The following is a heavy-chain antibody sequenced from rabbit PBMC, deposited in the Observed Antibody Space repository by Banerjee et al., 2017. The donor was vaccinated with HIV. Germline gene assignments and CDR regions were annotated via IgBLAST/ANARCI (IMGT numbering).Heavy chain of an antibody. CDR1: GVSFSGSSY. CDR3: ARDTSSSFSSYGMDL. Sequence: EESGGDLVKPGASLTLTCIASGVSFSGSSYMCWVRQAPGKGLEWIACIDAGSSGLTYFASWAKGRFTISKTSSTTVTLQMTSLTAADTATYFCARDTSSSFSSYGMDLWGPGTLVTVS. D-gene: IGHD1-1*01. CDR2: IDAGSSGLT. V-gene: IGHV1S40*01. J-gene: IGHJ6*01.